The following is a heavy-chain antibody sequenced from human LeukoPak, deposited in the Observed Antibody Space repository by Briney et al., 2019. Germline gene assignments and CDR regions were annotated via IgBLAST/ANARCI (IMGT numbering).Heavy chain of an antibody. CDR2: IYSGGKV. J-gene: IGHJ4*02. Sequence: GGSLRLSCAASGSTVSSTYMSWVRQAPGKGLEWVSVIYSGGKVYYIDSVKGRFTISRDTSKNTLYLQMTSLRVEDTAVYFCAGRHCSGGGCYFAGADPFDYWGQGTLVTVSS. D-gene: IGHD2-15*01. V-gene: IGHV3-53*01. CDR3: AGRHCSGGGCYFAGADPFDY. CDR1: GSTVSSTY.